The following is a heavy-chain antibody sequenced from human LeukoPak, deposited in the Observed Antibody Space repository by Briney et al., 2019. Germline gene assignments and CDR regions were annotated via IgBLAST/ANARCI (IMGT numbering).Heavy chain of an antibody. CDR3: ARKENILTGYYDH. Sequence: GGSLRLSCAASGFTFSSYTMNCVRQAPGKGLEWVSSISSDSNYIYYAGSVKGRFTISRDNAWNSLYLQMNSLRAEDTAVYYCARKENILTGYYDHWGQGTLVTVSS. CDR2: ISSDSNYI. CDR1: GFTFSSYT. D-gene: IGHD3-9*01. J-gene: IGHJ5*02. V-gene: IGHV3-21*01.